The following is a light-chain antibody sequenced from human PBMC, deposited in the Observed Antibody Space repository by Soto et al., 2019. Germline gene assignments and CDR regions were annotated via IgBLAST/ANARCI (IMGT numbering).Light chain of an antibody. Sequence: QSVLTQPASVSGSPGQSITISCTGTSSDVGRYNHVSWYQHHPGKAPKLIISEVSNRASGVSNRFSGSKSGYTASLTISGLQAEDEADYYCNSHTSGDFRVFGTGTKVTVL. J-gene: IGLJ1*01. V-gene: IGLV2-14*01. CDR2: EVS. CDR3: NSHTSGDFRV. CDR1: SSDVGRYNH.